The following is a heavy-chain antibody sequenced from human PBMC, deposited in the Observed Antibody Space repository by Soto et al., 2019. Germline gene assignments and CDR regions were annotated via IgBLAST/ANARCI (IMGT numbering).Heavy chain of an antibody. Sequence: EVQLLESGGGLVQPGGSLRLSCEASGFASNNYALTWVRQAPGKGLEWVSSISGSGATTYYADSVKGRFTLSRDDSQNTLYLKMSSLRSADTAIYYCVKDGGGPCYLGCWFDPWGQGTLVTVSS. V-gene: IGHV3-23*01. CDR1: GFASNNYA. J-gene: IGHJ5*02. D-gene: IGHD2-15*01. CDR2: ISGSGATT. CDR3: VKDGGGPCYLGCWFDP.